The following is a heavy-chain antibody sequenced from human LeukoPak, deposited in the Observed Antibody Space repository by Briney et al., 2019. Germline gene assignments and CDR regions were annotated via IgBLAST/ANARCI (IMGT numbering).Heavy chain of an antibody. CDR1: GGSISSYY. D-gene: IGHD3-16*02. Sequence: SETLSLTCTVSGGSISSYYWSWIRQPPGKGLEWIGYIYYSGSTNYNPSLKSRVTISVDTSKNQFSLELSSVTAADTAVYYCARQYYDYVWGSYRYNYYFDYWGQGTLVTVSS. J-gene: IGHJ4*02. CDR3: ARQYYDYVWGSYRYNYYFDY. V-gene: IGHV4-59*08. CDR2: IYYSGST.